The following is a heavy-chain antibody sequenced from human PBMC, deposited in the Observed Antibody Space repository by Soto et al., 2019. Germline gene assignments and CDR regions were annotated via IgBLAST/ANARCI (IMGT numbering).Heavy chain of an antibody. D-gene: IGHD2-21*01. CDR3: ARETTYCGGDCSIFDY. CDR2: IYYSGST. V-gene: IGHV4-59*01. CDR1: GGSISSYY. Sequence: QVQLQESGPGLVKPSETLSLTCTVSGGSISSYYWSWIRQPPGKGLEWIGYIYYSGSTNYNPSLKSPVTISVDTSKNQFSLKLSSVTAADTAVYYCARETTYCGGDCSIFDYWGQGTLVTVSS. J-gene: IGHJ4*02.